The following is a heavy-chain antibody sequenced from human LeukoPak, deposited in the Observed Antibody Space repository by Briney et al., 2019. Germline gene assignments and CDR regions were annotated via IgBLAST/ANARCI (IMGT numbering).Heavy chain of an antibody. D-gene: IGHD2-2*01. CDR3: ARGCLSSTSCGPFDY. CDR2: INHSGST. V-gene: IGHV4-34*01. J-gene: IGHJ4*02. Sequence: SETLSLTCAVYGGSFSGYYWGWIRQPPGKGLEWIGEINHSGSTNYNPSLKSRVTISVDTSKNQFSLKLSSVTAADTAVYYCARGCLSSTSCGPFDYWGQGTLVTVSS. CDR1: GGSFSGYY.